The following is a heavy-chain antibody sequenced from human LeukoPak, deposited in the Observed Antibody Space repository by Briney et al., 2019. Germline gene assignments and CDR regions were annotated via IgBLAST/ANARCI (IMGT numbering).Heavy chain of an antibody. J-gene: IGHJ4*02. D-gene: IGHD7-27*01. Sequence: SETLSLTCTVSGDSISNYYWSWIRQPPRKGLEWIGYIYHSGSTYYNPSLKSRVTISVDRSKNQCSLTLSSVTAADTAVYYCASRPTKWGSYYFDYWGQGTLVTVSS. CDR1: GDSISNYY. CDR3: ASRPTKWGSYYFDY. CDR2: IYHSGST. V-gene: IGHV4-59*12.